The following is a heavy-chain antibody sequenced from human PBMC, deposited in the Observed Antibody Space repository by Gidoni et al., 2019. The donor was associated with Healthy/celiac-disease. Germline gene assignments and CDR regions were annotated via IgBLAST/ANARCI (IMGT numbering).Heavy chain of an antibody. V-gene: IGHV3-48*02. J-gene: IGHJ6*02. Sequence: EVQLVESGGGLVQPGGSLRRACAASGFTFSSYSMNWVRQAPGKGLEWDSYISSSISTINYADSVKGRFTIYRDNAKNSLYLQMNSLRDEDTAVYYCARDLGHCSSTSCYGGYYYYGMDVWGQGTTVTVSS. D-gene: IGHD2-2*01. CDR3: ARDLGHCSSTSCYGGYYYYGMDV. CDR2: ISSSISTI. CDR1: GFTFSSYS.